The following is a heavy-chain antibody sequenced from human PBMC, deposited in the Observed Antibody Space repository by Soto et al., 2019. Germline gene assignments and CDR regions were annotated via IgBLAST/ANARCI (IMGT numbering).Heavy chain of an antibody. CDR3: AKDSGGLGDY. J-gene: IGHJ4*02. CDR2: ISYDGSNK. V-gene: IGHV3-30*18. Sequence: QVQLVESGGGVVQPGRSLRLSCAASGFTFSSYGMHWVRQAPGKGLEWVAVISYDGSNKYYADSVKGRFTISRDNSKNTLYLQRNSLRAEDTAVYSCAKDSGGLGDYWGQGTLVTVSS. CDR1: GFTFSSYG. D-gene: IGHD3-10*01.